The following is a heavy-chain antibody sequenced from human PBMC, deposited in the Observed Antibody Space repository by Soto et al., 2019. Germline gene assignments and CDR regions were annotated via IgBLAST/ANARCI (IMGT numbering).Heavy chain of an antibody. CDR2: IDPKNGNT. D-gene: IGHD2-2*01. CDR1: GYTFTTYY. CDR3: AKEYCDSSRCFLPDY. J-gene: IGHJ4*02. Sequence: ASVKVSCKASGYTFTTYYMSWVRQAPGQGLEWMGWIDPKNGNTKDAQKFQGRVTMTTDTSTSTAYMELRSLRSDDTAVYYCAKEYCDSSRCFLPDYWGQGALVTVSS. V-gene: IGHV1-18*04.